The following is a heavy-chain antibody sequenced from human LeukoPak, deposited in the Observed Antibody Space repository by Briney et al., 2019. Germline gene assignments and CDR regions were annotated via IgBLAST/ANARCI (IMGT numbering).Heavy chain of an antibody. CDR3: AKNGYYYGSGSFSWN. CDR2: ISGSGGST. D-gene: IGHD3-10*01. Sequence: GGSLRLSCAASGFTFSSYAMSWVRQAPGKGLEWVSAISGSGGSTYYADSVKGRFTISRDNSKNTLYLQMNSLGAEDTAVYYCAKNGYYYGSGSFSWNWGQGTLVTGSS. V-gene: IGHV3-23*01. CDR1: GFTFSSYA. J-gene: IGHJ4*02.